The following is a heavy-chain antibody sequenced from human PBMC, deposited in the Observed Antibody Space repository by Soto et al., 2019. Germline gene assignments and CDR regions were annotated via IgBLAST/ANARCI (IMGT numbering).Heavy chain of an antibody. D-gene: IGHD4-17*01. CDR2: IVTLFGTA. J-gene: IGHJ4*02. V-gene: IGHV1-69*01. CDR1: GGTFSSHS. Sequence: EQLMQSGAEVKQPGSSVKVSCEASGGTFSSHSINWVRQAPGQGLEWMGGIVTLFGTANYAQNFQDRVTITADQSTSTVYMDLSSLRSDDTAVYYCAREVGYGDFSAALLDWGQGTLVTVSS. CDR3: AREVGYGDFSAALLD.